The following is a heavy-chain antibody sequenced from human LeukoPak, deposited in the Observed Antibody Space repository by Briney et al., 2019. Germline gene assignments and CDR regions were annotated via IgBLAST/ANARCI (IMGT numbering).Heavy chain of an antibody. CDR2: ISSSGGSA. Sequence: GGSLRLSCAASGFTFSNYAMNWVRQAPGKGLEWVSTISSSGGSAFYADSLKGRFTISRDNSKNTLYLQMNSLRAEDTALYYCAMNTPLAYWGQGTLVAVSS. CDR1: GFTFSNYA. D-gene: IGHD5-18*01. J-gene: IGHJ4*02. V-gene: IGHV3-23*01. CDR3: AMNTPLAY.